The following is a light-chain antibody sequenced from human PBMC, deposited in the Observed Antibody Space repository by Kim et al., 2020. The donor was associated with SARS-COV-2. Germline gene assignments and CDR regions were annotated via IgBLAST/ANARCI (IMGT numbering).Light chain of an antibody. CDR2: LGS. V-gene: IGKV2-28*01. CDR3: MQALQTLLT. CDR1: QSLLHSNGYNY. J-gene: IGKJ4*01. Sequence: PASNSCRSSQSLLHSNGYNYLDWYLQKPGQSPQLLIHLGSNRASGVPDRFSGSGSGTDFTLKISRVEAEDVGVYYCMQALQTLLTFGGGTKVDIK.